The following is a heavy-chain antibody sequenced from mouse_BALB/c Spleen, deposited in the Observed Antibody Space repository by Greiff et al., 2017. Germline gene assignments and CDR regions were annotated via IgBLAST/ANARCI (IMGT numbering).Heavy chain of an antibody. V-gene: IGHV5-12-1*01. CDR3: ARRGYGYAMDY. CDR2: ISSGGGST. J-gene: IGHJ4*01. CDR1: GFAFSSYD. Sequence: EVNVVESGGGLVKPGGSLKLSCAASGFAFSSYDMSWVRQTPEKRLEWVAYISSGGGSTYYPDTVKGRFTISRDNAKNTLYLQMSSLKSEDTAMYYCARRGYGYAMDYWGQGTSVTVSS. D-gene: IGHD2-2*01.